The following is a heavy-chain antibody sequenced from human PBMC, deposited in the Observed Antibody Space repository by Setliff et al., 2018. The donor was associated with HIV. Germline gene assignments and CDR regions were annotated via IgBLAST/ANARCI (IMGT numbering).Heavy chain of an antibody. J-gene: IGHJ6*02. CDR2: IYTSGST. CDR3: ARDRGNADYYYGMDV. V-gene: IGHV4-4*07. CDR1: GASLTTHY. Sequence: KPSETLSLTCTVSGASLTTHYWSLIRQPPGKGLEWIGCIYTSGSTNYNPSLKSRVTMSVDTSKNQCSLKLRSVTAADTAVYYCARDRGNADYYYGMDVWGQGTTVTVSS. D-gene: IGHD3-10*01.